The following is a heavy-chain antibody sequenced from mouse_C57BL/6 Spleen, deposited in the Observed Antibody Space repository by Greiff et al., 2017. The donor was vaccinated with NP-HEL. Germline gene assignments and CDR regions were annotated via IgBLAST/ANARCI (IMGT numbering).Heavy chain of an antibody. D-gene: IGHD1-1*01. CDR2: IWWDDDK. V-gene: IGHV8-8*01. Sequence: QVTLKECGPGILQPSQTLSLTCSFSGFSLSTFGMGVGWIRQPSGKGLEWLAHIWWDDDKYYNPALKSRLTISKDTSKNQVFLKIANVDTADTATYYCARPYYYGSSTLYFDYWGQGTTLTVSS. J-gene: IGHJ2*01. CDR3: ARPYYYGSSTLYFDY. CDR1: GFSLSTFGMG.